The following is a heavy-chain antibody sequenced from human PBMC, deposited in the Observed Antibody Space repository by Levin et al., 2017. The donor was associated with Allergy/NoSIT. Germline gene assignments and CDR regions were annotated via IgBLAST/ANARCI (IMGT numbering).Heavy chain of an antibody. D-gene: IGHD5-18*01. Sequence: GGSLRLSCAASGFTFSSYAMHWVRQAPGKGLEWVAVISYDGSNKYYADSVKGRFTISRDNSKNTLYLQMNSLRAEDTAVYYCARDRGYSYGAYNWFDPWGQGTLVTVSS. J-gene: IGHJ5*02. CDR3: ARDRGYSYGAYNWFDP. V-gene: IGHV3-30*04. CDR2: ISYDGSNK. CDR1: GFTFSSYA.